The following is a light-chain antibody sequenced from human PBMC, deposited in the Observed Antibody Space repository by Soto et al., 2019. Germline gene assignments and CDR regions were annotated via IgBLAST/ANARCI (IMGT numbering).Light chain of an antibody. V-gene: IGKV1-5*03. CDR3: QHYNSYSEA. J-gene: IGKJ1*01. CDR1: QTSSSW. CDR2: KAS. Sequence: DIQMTQSPSTLSGSVGDRVTITCRASQTSSSWLAWYQQKPGKAPKLLIYKASTLKSGVPSRFSGSGSGTDFPLTISSLQTDDFATYYFQHYNSYSEAFGQGTKVELK.